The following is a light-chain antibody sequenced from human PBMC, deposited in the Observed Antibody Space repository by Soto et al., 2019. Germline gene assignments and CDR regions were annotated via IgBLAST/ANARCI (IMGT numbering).Light chain of an antibody. J-gene: IGKJ2*01. V-gene: IGKV3-20*01. Sequence: EIVLTQSPGTLSLSPGETATLSCRASQSIANTFLAWYQQKPGQAPRLLISGASSRATGIPDRFSGSGSGTDFTLTISRLEPEDFAVYYCQQYCSAPPKTFGQGTKLEI. CDR1: QSIANTF. CDR2: GAS. CDR3: QQYCSAPPKT.